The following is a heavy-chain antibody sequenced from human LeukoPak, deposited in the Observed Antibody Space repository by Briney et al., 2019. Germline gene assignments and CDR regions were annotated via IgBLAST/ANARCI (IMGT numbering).Heavy chain of an antibody. D-gene: IGHD2-15*01. V-gene: IGHV3-30*02. Sequence: GGSLILSCAASGFTFSNYGMHWVRQAPGKRLEWVAFIRYDVSNKYYADSVKGRFTISRDNSKNTLYLQMNSLRAEDTAVYYCARGGRGYFQHWGQGTLVTVSS. CDR2: IRYDVSNK. J-gene: IGHJ1*01. CDR3: ARGGRGYFQH. CDR1: GFTFSNYG.